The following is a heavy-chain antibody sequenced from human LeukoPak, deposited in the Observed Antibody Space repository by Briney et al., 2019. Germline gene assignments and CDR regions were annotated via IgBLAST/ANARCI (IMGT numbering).Heavy chain of an antibody. CDR1: GFPFSSHA. J-gene: IGHJ5*02. CDR2: ISNGKT. V-gene: IGHV3-23*01. D-gene: IGHD2-15*01. Sequence: GGSLRLSCAASGFPFSSHAMSWVRQPPGKGLEWVAAISNGKTYYADSARSRFATSRDDSTNTVYLHMNSLRDEDTALYHCVREAGYCAPVCVKTNWFDPWGQGTLVTVSS. CDR3: VREAGYCAPVCVKTNWFDP.